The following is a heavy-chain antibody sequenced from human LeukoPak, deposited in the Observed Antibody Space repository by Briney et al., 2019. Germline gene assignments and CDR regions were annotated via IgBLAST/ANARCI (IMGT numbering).Heavy chain of an antibody. CDR3: AKIEGKYQLANVPDH. V-gene: IGHV3-30*02. Sequence: PGGSLKLSCAASGFTFSTYGMHWVRQAPGKGLEWVAFIRYDGNNKYYADFVKGRFTISRDNSKNTLYLRMNSLGTEDTAVYYCAKIEGKYQLANVPDHWGQGTLVTVSS. CDR1: GFTFSTYG. CDR2: IRYDGNNK. D-gene: IGHD2-2*01. J-gene: IGHJ4*02.